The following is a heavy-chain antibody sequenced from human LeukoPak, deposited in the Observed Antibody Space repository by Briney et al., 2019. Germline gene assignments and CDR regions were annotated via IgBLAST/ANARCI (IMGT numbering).Heavy chain of an antibody. CDR1: GFTFSSYA. D-gene: IGHD3-9*01. CDR2: ISYDGSNK. V-gene: IGHV3-30*04. J-gene: IGHJ3*02. Sequence: GSLRLSCAASGFTFSSYAMHWVRQDPGKGLEWVAVISYDGSNKYYADSVKGRFTISRDNSKNTLYLQMNSLRAEDTAVYQAADGIRDFDWLGDAFDIWGQGTMVTVSS. CDR3: ADGIRDFDWLGDAFDI.